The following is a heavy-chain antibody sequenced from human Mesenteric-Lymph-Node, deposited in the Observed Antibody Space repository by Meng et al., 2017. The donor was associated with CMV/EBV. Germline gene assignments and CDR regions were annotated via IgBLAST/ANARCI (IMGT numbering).Heavy chain of an antibody. CDR1: GWSFSGCS. V-gene: IGHV4-34*01. CDR2: INHSGST. J-gene: IGHJ4*02. Sequence: LTCAVYGWSFSGCSWSWIRQPPGRGLEWIGEINHSGSTNYNPSLKSRVTISVDTSKNQFSLKLSSVTAADTAVYYCASSGGYSYGPDYWGQGTLVTVSS. D-gene: IGHD5-18*01. CDR3: ASSGGYSYGPDY.